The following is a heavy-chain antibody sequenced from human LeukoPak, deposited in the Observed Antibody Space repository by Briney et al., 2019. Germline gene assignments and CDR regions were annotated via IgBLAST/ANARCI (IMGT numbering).Heavy chain of an antibody. D-gene: IGHD3-10*01. Sequence: GRSLRLSCAASGTPESSNYMSGVRKAPGKGLERVQVIYSGGSTYYADSVKGRFTISRGNSKNTLYLQMNSLRADDTAVYYCARAPMFYGSGSCADYWGQGTLVSVSS. J-gene: IGHJ4*02. CDR2: IYSGGST. V-gene: IGHV3-53*01. CDR1: GTPESSNY. CDR3: ARAPMFYGSGSCADY.